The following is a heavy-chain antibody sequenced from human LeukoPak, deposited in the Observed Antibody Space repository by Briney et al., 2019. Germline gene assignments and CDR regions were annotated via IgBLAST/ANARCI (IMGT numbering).Heavy chain of an antibody. D-gene: IGHD6-13*01. V-gene: IGHV3-66*01. Sequence: PGGSLRLSCAASGFSVTSNHMNWVRQAPGKGLEWVSIIYTGGTTHYADSLNDRFTISRDDSINTLYLQMNSLRAEDTAVYYCTRAVAAADFSPGYWGQGNLVTVSS. J-gene: IGHJ4*02. CDR2: IYTGGTT. CDR3: TRAVAAADFSPGY. CDR1: GFSVTSNH.